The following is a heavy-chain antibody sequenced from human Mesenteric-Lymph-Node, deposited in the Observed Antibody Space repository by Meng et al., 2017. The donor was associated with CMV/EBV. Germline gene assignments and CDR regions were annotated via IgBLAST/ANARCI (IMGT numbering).Heavy chain of an antibody. CDR1: GYSISSGYY. CDR2: IYHSGTT. V-gene: IGHV4-38-2*02. J-gene: IGHJ6*02. CDR3: ARVGGSYGIGGYYYYGMDV. D-gene: IGHD1-26*01. Sequence: SETLSLTCTVSGYSISSGYYWGWIRQPPGKGLEWIGNIYHSGTTYYNSSLKSRVTISVDTSKNQFSLKLSSVTAADTAVYYCARVGGSYGIGGYYYYGMDVWGQGTTVTVSS.